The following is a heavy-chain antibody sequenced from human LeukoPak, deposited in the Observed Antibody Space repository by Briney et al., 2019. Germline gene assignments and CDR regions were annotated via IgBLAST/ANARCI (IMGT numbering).Heavy chain of an antibody. D-gene: IGHD3-10*01. CDR3: AKRGPIYSSTPGNYFDY. V-gene: IGHV3-23*01. J-gene: IGHJ4*02. Sequence: GGSLRLSCAASGFTFSSYAMTWVRQAPGKGLEWVSTISGSDDGTYYADSVRGRFTISRDNSKNTLYLQMKALRDEDTATYYCAKRGPIYSSTPGNYFDYWGQGTLVTVSS. CDR1: GFTFSSYA. CDR2: ISGSDDGT.